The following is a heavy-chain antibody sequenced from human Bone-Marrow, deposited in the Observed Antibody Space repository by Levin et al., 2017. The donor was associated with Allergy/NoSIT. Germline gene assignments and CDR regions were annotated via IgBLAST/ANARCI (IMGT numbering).Heavy chain of an antibody. J-gene: IGHJ6*02. CDR2: IDWDDDK. D-gene: IGHD1-1*01. CDR1: GFSLSTSGMS. V-gene: IGHV2-70*11. Sequence: SGPTLVKPTQTLTLTCTFSGFSLSTSGMSVSWIRQPPGKALEWLARIDWDDDKYYSTSLKTRLTISKDTSKNQVVLTMTNVDPGDTATYYCARILPTLTLNYGMDVWGQGTTVTVSS. CDR3: ARILPTLTLNYGMDV.